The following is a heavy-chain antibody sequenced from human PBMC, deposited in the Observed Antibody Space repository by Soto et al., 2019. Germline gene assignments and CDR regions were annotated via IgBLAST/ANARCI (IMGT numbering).Heavy chain of an antibody. J-gene: IGHJ6*02. D-gene: IGHD5-18*01. CDR1: GYSFTSYW. CDR2: IDPSDSYT. V-gene: IGHV5-10-1*01. CDR3: ARRLQLWLDSGYYYGMDV. Sequence: GESLKISCKGSGYSFTSYWISWVRQMPGKGLEWMGRIDPSDSYTNYSPSFQGHVTISADKSISTAYLQWSSLKASDTAMYYCARRLQLWLDSGYYYGMDVWGQGTTVTVS.